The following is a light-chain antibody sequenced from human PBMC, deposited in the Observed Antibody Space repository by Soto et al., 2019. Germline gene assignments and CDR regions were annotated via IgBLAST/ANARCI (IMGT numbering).Light chain of an antibody. Sequence: IQLTQSPSSLSASVGDRVIMTCRASQGISSYLAWYQQKPGKAPTLLIYAASTLETGVPSRFSGSGSGTDFTLTISSLQPEDFATYYCQHYNGYPQTFGQGTRLDIK. CDR2: AAS. CDR3: QHYNGYPQT. CDR1: QGISSY. J-gene: IGKJ5*01. V-gene: IGKV1-9*01.